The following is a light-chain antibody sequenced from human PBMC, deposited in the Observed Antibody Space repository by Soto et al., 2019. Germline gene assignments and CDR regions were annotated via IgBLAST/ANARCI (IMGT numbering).Light chain of an antibody. V-gene: IGLV2-14*01. CDR2: EVS. Sequence: QSALTQPASVSGSPGQSITLSCTGTSSDVGGYTFVSWYQQHPGKAPKLLIYEVSNRPSGISNRFSGSKSGNTASLTISGLQAEDEADYYCSSYTTSSTVIFGGVTKLTVL. CDR1: SSDVGGYTF. CDR3: SSYTTSSTVI. J-gene: IGLJ2*01.